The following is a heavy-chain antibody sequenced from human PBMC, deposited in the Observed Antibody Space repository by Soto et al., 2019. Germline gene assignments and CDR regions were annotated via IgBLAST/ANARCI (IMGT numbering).Heavy chain of an antibody. D-gene: IGHD2-15*01. J-gene: IGHJ4*02. CDR2: INPGGGT. CDR3: ARVYCMGGSCYGIDY. Sequence: ASVKDSCKASGYTFTSYYMHWVRQAPGQGLEWMGIINPGGGTSYAQKFQGRVTMTMETATSTVFMDLSSLSFVDTAVYYCARVYCMGGSCYGIDYLVQGSRVTVSS. V-gene: IGHV1-46*01. CDR1: GYTFTSYY.